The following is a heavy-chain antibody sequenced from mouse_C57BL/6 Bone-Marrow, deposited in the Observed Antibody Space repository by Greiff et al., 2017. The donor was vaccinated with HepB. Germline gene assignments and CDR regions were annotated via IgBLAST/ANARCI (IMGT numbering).Heavy chain of an antibody. CDR3: ARLPAWFAY. CDR2: ISGGGGNT. CDR1: GFTFSSYT. V-gene: IGHV5-9*01. J-gene: IGHJ3*01. Sequence: EVQGVESGGGLVKPGGSLKLSCAASGFTFSSYTMSWVRQTPEKRLEWVATISGGGGNTYYPDSVKGRFTISRDNAKNTLYLQMSSLRSEDTALYYCARLPAWFAYWGQGTLVTVSA.